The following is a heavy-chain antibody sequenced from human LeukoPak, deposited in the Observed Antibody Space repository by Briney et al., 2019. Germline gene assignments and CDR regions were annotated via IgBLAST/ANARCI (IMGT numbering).Heavy chain of an antibody. D-gene: IGHD6-6*01. CDR1: GFTFDDYG. J-gene: IGHJ5*02. CDR3: ARGSEYSSSPWGEWFDP. CDR2: INWNGGST. V-gene: IGHV3-20*04. Sequence: GGSLRLSCAASGFTFDDYGMSWVRQAPGKGLEWVSGINWNGGSTGYADSVKGRFTISRDNAKNSLYLQMKSLRAEDTALYYCARGSEYSSSPWGEWFDPWGQGTLVTVSS.